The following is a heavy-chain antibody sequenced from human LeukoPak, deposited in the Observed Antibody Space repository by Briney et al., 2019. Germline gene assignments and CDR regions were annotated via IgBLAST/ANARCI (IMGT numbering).Heavy chain of an antibody. CDR1: GGSFSGYY. J-gene: IGHJ5*02. CDR2: INHSGST. V-gene: IGHV4-34*01. CDR3: ARGGGYSGSYGLDP. D-gene: IGHD1-26*01. Sequence: SETLSLTCAVYGGSFSGYYWTWIRQSPGKGLEWIGEINHSGSTEYNPSLKSRVTISLDTPKNEFSLKLSSVTAADTSIYYCARGGGYSGSYGLDPWGQGILVTVSS.